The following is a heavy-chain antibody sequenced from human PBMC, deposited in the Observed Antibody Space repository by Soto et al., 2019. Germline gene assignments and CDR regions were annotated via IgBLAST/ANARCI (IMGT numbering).Heavy chain of an antibody. CDR2: TYYAGST. CDR1: GGSISSGDYY. J-gene: IGHJ5*01. Sequence: PSETLSLTCTVSGGSISSGDYYWGWIRQPPGKGLEWIGTTYYAGSTYYNPSLRRRVTMSVDTSMNQVSLELRSVTAADTAIYYCVRLGDYGDYAVDSWGQGTQVTVSS. D-gene: IGHD4-17*01. V-gene: IGHV4-39*01. CDR3: VRLGDYGDYAVDS.